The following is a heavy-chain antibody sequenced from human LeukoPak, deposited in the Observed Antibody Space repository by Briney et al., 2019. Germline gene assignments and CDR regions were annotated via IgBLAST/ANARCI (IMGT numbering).Heavy chain of an antibody. Sequence: PGGSLRLSCAASGFTFSSHAMSWVRQAPGKGLEWVSAISGSGGSTYYADSVKGRFTISRDNAKNSLYLQMNSLRAEDTAVYYCARATAGGSYDAFDIWGQGTMVTVSS. V-gene: IGHV3-23*01. D-gene: IGHD1-26*01. CDR2: ISGSGGST. CDR1: GFTFSSHA. J-gene: IGHJ3*02. CDR3: ARATAGGSYDAFDI.